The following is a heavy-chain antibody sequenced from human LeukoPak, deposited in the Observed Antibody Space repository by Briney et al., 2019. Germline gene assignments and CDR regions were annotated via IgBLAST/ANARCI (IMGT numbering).Heavy chain of an antibody. V-gene: IGHV3-48*01. J-gene: IGHJ4*02. CDR3: ARDLIGGNAYDY. CDR1: GFIFSSYS. CDR2: VTSSSRTI. D-gene: IGHD2-15*01. Sequence: GGSLRLSCAASGFIFSSYSMNWVRQAPGKGPEWIAYVTSSSRTIYYADSVKGRFTISRDNAKSSLYLQLDSLGAEDTAVYYCARDLIGGNAYDYWGQGALVTVSS.